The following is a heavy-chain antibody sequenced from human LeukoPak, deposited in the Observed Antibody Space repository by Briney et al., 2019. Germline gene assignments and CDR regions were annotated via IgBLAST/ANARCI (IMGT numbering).Heavy chain of an antibody. Sequence: ASVKVSCKASKYTFTGYYIHWVRQAPGQGLEWMGRINPNSGGTNYVQKFQGRVTMTRDTSISTAYMELSRLRSDDTAVYYCARGGDYYDSSGYADWYFDLWGRGTLVTVSS. CDR2: INPNSGGT. J-gene: IGHJ2*01. D-gene: IGHD3-22*01. CDR1: KYTFTGYY. CDR3: ARGGDYYDSSGYADWYFDL. V-gene: IGHV1-2*06.